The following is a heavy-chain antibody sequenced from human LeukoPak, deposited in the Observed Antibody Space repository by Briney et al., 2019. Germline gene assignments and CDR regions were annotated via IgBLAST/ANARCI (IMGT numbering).Heavy chain of an antibody. V-gene: IGHV4-31*02. CDR3: ARDLGGTYSSLDY. D-gene: IGHD3-16*01. J-gene: IGHJ4*02. CDR2: IYHTGST. Sequence: IGYIYHTGSTDYNPSLKSRVSMSVDTSKNQFSLKLRSVTAADTAVYYCARDLGGTYSSLDYWGQGTLVTVSS.